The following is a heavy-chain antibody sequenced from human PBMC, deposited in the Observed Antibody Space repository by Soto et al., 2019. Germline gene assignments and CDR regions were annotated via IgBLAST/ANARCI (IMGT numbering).Heavy chain of an antibody. CDR2: IYYSGST. D-gene: IGHD3-16*01. CDR3: ARSRDYDYVWGSYLFDY. J-gene: IGHJ4*02. CDR1: AGSISSRVYY. Sequence: LXLTCTVSAGSISSRVYYRSWIRQHPGKGLEWIGYIYYSGSTYYNPSLKSRVTISVDTSKNQFSLKLSSVTAADTAVYYCARSRDYDYVWGSYLFDYWGQGTLVTVSS. V-gene: IGHV4-31*03.